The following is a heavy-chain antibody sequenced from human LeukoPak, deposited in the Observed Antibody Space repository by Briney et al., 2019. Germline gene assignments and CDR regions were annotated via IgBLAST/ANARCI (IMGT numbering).Heavy chain of an antibody. CDR3: ARDPHAARDYSSGVFDY. V-gene: IGHV1-18*01. CDR1: GYTFTSYG. CDR2: ISAYNGNT. Sequence: ASVNVSCKASGYTFTSYGISWVRQAPGQGLEWTGWISAYNGNTNYAQKLQGRVTMTTDTSTSTAYMELRSLRSDDTAVYYCARDPHAARDYSSGVFDYWGQGTLVTVS. J-gene: IGHJ4*02. D-gene: IGHD4-11*01.